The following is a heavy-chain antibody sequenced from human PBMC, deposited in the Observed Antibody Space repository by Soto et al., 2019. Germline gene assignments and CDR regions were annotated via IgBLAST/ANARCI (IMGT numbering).Heavy chain of an antibody. Sequence: GESLKISCRGSGYSFTSYWIGWVRQMPGKGLEWMGIIYPGDSDTRYSPSFQGQVTISADKSISTAYLQWSSLKASDTAMYYCAAPYYYGSDSQDAFDIWGQGTMVTVSS. CDR3: AAPYYYGSDSQDAFDI. CDR1: GYSFTSYW. CDR2: IYPGDSDT. D-gene: IGHD3-10*01. J-gene: IGHJ3*02. V-gene: IGHV5-51*01.